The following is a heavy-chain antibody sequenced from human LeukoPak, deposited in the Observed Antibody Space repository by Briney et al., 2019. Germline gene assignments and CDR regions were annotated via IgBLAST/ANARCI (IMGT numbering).Heavy chain of an antibody. J-gene: IGHJ6*02. Sequence: SETLSLTCTVSGGSISSYYWSWIRQPAGKGLEWIGRIYTSGSTNYNPSPKSRVTMSVDTSKNQFSLKLSSVTAADTAVYYCARDMEDSSGYYYYYYGMDVWGQGTTVTVSS. CDR1: GGSISSYY. CDR2: IYTSGST. D-gene: IGHD3-22*01. CDR3: ARDMEDSSGYYYYYYGMDV. V-gene: IGHV4-4*07.